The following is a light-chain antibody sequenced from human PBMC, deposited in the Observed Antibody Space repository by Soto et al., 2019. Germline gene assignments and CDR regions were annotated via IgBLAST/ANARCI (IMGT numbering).Light chain of an antibody. CDR3: QQYNNWPRAT. CDR2: RTS. Sequence: EIVMTQSPATLSVSPGERATLSCRASQSLSRNLAWYQQKPGQAPRLLMFRTSSRASGFPARFSGSGSGTEFNLTISSLQSEDFGVYYCQQYNNWPRATFGGGTKVDI. J-gene: IGKJ4*01. CDR1: QSLSRN. V-gene: IGKV3-15*01.